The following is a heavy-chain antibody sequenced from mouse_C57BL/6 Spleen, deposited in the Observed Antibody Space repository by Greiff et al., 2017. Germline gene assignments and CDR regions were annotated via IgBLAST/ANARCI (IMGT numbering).Heavy chain of an antibody. V-gene: IGHV2-2*01. J-gene: IGHJ3*01. CDR2: IWSGGST. CDR1: GFSLTSYG. CDR3: ARMDRGFAY. D-gene: IGHD2-14*01. Sequence: VKLVESGPGLVQPSQSLSITCTVSGFSLTSYGVHWVRQSPGKGLEWLGVIWSGGSTDYNAAFISRLSISKDNSKSQVFFKMNSLQADDTAIYYCARMDRGFAYWGQGTLVTVSA.